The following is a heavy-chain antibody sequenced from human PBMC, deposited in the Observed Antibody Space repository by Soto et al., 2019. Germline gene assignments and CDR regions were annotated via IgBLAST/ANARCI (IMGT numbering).Heavy chain of an antibody. CDR2: INAGNGNT. CDR3: ARPRGHCSGGSCYRGTFDY. CDR1: GYTFTSYA. V-gene: IGHV1-3*01. Sequence: QVQLVQSGAEVKKPGASVEVSCKASGYTFTSYAMHWVRQAPGQRLEWMGWINAGNGNTKYSQKFQGRVTITRDTSASTAYMELSSLRSEDTAVYYCARPRGHCSGGSCYRGTFDYWGQGTLVTVSS. D-gene: IGHD2-15*01. J-gene: IGHJ4*02.